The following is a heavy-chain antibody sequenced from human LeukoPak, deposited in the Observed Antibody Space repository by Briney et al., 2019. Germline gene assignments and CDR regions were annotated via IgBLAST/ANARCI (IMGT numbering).Heavy chain of an antibody. CDR3: ARFWSYRGGVCYWALCDY. J-gene: IGHJ4*02. CDR2: INSDGSST. V-gene: IGHV3-74*01. Sequence: GGSLRLSCAASGFTFSSYWMHWVRHAPGKGLVWVSRINSDGSSTSYADSVKGRFTISRDNAKNTLYLQMNSLRGEDPAVYYCARFWSYRGGVCYWALCDYWGQGTLVTVSS. D-gene: IGHD2-21*02. CDR1: GFTFSSYW.